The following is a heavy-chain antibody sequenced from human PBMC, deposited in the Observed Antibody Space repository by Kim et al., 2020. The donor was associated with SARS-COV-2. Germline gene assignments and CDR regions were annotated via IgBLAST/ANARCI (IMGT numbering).Heavy chain of an antibody. CDR2: IYYSGST. CDR3: ARLSLLWYLDFDY. CDR1: GGSISSSSYY. D-gene: IGHD2-15*01. J-gene: IGHJ4*02. Sequence: SETLSLTCTVSGGSISSSSYYWGWIRQPPGKGLEWIGSIYYSGSTYYNPSLKSRVTISVDTSKNQFSLKLSSVTAADTAVYYCARLSLLWYLDFDYWGQG. V-gene: IGHV4-39*01.